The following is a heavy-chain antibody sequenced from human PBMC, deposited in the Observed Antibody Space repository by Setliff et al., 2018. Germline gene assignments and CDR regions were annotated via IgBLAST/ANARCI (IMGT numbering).Heavy chain of an antibody. J-gene: IGHJ3*02. V-gene: IGHV3-21*01. CDR3: ARSPANGGHDAFDI. D-gene: IGHD6-25*01. CDR2: ISPDSIYI. CDR1: GFTFRTFS. Sequence: GSLKISCAASGFTFRTFSMHWVRQAPGKGLEWVSSISPDSIYIYYADSVKGRLTISRDNAWDSLYLQMNSLGAEDTAVYYCARSPANGGHDAFDIWGRGAMVTVSS.